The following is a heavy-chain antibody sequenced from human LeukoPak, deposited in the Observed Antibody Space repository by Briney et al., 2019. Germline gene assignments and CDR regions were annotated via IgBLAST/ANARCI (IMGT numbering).Heavy chain of an antibody. CDR2: ISWNSGSI. Sequence: GGSLRLSCAASGFTFDDYAMHWVRRAPGKGLEWVSGISWNSGSIGYADSVKGRFTISRDNAQNSLFLQMNSLRAEDTALYYCAKDSDIVATSYTLDYWGQGTLVTVSS. CDR1: GFTFDDYA. CDR3: AKDSDIVATSYTLDY. J-gene: IGHJ4*02. D-gene: IGHD5-12*01. V-gene: IGHV3-9*01.